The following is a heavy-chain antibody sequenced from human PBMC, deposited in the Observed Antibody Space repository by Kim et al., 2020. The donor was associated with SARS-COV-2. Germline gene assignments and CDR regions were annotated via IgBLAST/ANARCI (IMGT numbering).Heavy chain of an antibody. CDR1: GFTFSNFA. CDR3: ARDHSGTSGAS. D-gene: IGHD1-26*01. V-gene: IGHV3-23*01. J-gene: IGHJ5*01. Sequence: GGSLRLSCAASGFTFSNFAMNWVRQAPGKGLEWVSTISASGEAAYFADSVKGRFTISRDNFKETVNLQMNGLRVDDTAVYYCARDHSGTSGASWGQGTLVTVSS. CDR2: ISASGEAA.